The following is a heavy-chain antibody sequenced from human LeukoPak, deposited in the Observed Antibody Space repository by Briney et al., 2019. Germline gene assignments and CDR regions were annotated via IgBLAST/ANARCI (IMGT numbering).Heavy chain of an antibody. CDR3: ARDLTN. Sequence: GASVKGSCGASGHTFTDYYLQWVRQAPGHRLQWIGMVNPTACSKPYAQDFQDRVTLTRDTSTSTVYIELYSLRSVDTPMCFCARDLTNWGQGTLVTVSS. J-gene: IGHJ4*02. V-gene: IGHV1-46*03. CDR2: VNPTACSK. CDR1: GHTFTDYY.